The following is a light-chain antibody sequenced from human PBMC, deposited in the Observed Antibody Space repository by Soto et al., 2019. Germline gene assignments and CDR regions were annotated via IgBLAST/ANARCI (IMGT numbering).Light chain of an antibody. J-gene: IGKJ1*01. CDR3: QQYGRSRWT. Sequence: EIVLTQSPGTLSLSPGERATLSCRASQSVSSSYLAWYQQKPGQAPRLLIYGASSRATGIPDRFSGSGSGTDFTLTISRLEPEDLAVYYCQQYGRSRWTFGQGTKLEIK. V-gene: IGKV3-20*01. CDR1: QSVSSSY. CDR2: GAS.